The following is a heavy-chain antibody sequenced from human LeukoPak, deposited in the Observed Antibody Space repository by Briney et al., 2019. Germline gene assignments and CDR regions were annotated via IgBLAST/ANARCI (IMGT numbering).Heavy chain of an antibody. Sequence: SETLSLTCTVSGGSISSSSYYWSWIRQPAGKGLEWIGRIYTSGSTHYNPSLKSRVTISVDTSKNQFSLKLSSVTAADTAVYYCARLVVSSWYHEVLLGRDYWGQGTLVTVSS. CDR1: GGSISSSSYY. D-gene: IGHD6-13*01. V-gene: IGHV4-61*02. J-gene: IGHJ4*02. CDR2: IYTSGST. CDR3: ARLVVSSWYHEVLLGRDY.